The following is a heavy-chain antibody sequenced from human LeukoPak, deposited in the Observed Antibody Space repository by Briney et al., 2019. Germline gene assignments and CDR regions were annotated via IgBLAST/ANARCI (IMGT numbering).Heavy chain of an antibody. Sequence: SETLSLTCTVSGGSISSGGYYWSWIRQPPGKGLEWIGYIYYSGSTYYNPSLKSRVTISVDTSKNQFSLKLSSVTAADTAVYYCARAQVPAAIDYWGQGTLVTVSS. D-gene: IGHD2-2*01. CDR2: IYYSGST. CDR3: ARAQVPAAIDY. CDR1: GGSISSGGYY. J-gene: IGHJ4*02. V-gene: IGHV4-30-4*01.